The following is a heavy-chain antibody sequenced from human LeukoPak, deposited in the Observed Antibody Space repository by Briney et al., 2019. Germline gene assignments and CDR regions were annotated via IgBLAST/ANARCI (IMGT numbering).Heavy chain of an antibody. V-gene: IGHV1-46*01. J-gene: IGHJ2*01. CDR2: INPSGGST. CDR3: AREFRKSVGGYFDL. CDR1: GYTFTSYY. D-gene: IGHD3-3*01. Sequence: ASVKVSCKAPGYTFTSYYMHWVRQAPGQGLEWMGIINPSGGSTNYAQKFQGRVTMTRDTSTNTVYMELSSLRSEDTAVYYCAREFRKSVGGYFDLWGRGTLVTVSS.